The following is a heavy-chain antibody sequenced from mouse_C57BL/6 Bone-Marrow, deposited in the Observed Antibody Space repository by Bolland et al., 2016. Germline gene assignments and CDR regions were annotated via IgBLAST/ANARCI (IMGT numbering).Heavy chain of an antibody. CDR3: ALLHYYGVFDY. V-gene: IGHV1-26*01. D-gene: IGHD1-2*01. Sequence: SYNQKFKGKATLTVDKSSSTAYMELRSLTSEDSAVYYCALLHYYGVFDYWGQGTT. J-gene: IGHJ2*01.